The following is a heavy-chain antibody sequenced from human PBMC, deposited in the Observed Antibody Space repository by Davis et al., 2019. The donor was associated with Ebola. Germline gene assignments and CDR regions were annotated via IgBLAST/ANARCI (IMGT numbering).Heavy chain of an antibody. CDR1: GGSISSYY. J-gene: IGHJ4*02. CDR2: INHSGRS. V-gene: IGHV4-34*01. Sequence: SETLSLTCTVSGGSISSYYWSWIRQPPGKGLEWIGEINHSGRSNYNPSLKSRVTISVDTSKNQVSLKLTSVTAADTAVYYCARGGLELLRFDYWGQGTLVTVSS. D-gene: IGHD1-7*01. CDR3: ARGGLELLRFDY.